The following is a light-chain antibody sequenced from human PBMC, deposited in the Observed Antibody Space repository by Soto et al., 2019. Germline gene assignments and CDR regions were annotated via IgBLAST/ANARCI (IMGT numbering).Light chain of an antibody. CDR2: EVS. Sequence: QSVLTQPASMSGSPGQSITISCTGTSSDVGSYNLVSWYQQHPGKAPKLMIYEVSMRPSGVSNRFSGSKSGNTASLTISGLQAEDEADYYCCSYAGSSTYVFGTGTRSPS. CDR3: CSYAGSSTYV. V-gene: IGLV2-23*02. CDR1: SSDVGSYNL. J-gene: IGLJ1*01.